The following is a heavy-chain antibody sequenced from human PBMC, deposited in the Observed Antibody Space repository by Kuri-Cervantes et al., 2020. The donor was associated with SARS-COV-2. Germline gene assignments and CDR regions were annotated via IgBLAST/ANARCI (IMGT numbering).Heavy chain of an antibody. Sequence: GESLKISCAASGFTFSSYSMNWVRQAPGKGLEWVSSISSSSSYIYYADSVKGRFTISRDNAKNSLYLQMYSLRAEDTAVYYCARDVNIVVVPAYYYGMDVWGQGTTVTVSS. V-gene: IGHV3-21*01. J-gene: IGHJ6*02. CDR1: GFTFSSYS. CDR2: ISSSSSYI. D-gene: IGHD2-2*01. CDR3: ARDVNIVVVPAYYYGMDV.